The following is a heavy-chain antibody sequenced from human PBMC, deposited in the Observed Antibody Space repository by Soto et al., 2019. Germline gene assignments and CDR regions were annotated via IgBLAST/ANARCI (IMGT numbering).Heavy chain of an antibody. D-gene: IGHD6-6*01. CDR2: IKQDGSEK. V-gene: IGHV3-7*03. CDR3: ARGGVYSSSSFDY. J-gene: IGHJ4*02. CDR1: GFTFSSYW. Sequence: EVQLVESGGGLVQPGGSLRLSCAASGFTFSSYWMSWVRQAPGKGLEWVANIKQDGSEKYYVDSVKGRFTISRDNAKNSRYLQMNSLRAEDTAVYYCARGGVYSSSSFDYWGQGTLVTVSS.